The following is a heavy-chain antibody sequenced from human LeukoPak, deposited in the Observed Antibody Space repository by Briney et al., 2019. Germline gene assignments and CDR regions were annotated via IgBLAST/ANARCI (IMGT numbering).Heavy chain of an antibody. D-gene: IGHD3-3*01. V-gene: IGHV1-2*02. Sequence: ASVKVSCKASGYTFTGYYMHWVRQAPGQGLEWMGWINPNSGGTNYAQKFQGRVTMTRDTSTSTVYMELSSLRSEDTAVYYCASFWSGSPYGWGQGTLVTVSS. CDR1: GYTFTGYY. J-gene: IGHJ4*02. CDR3: ASFWSGSPYG. CDR2: INPNSGGT.